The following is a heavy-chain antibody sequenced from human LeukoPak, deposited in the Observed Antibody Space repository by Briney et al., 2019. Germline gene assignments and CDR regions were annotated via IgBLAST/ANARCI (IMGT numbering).Heavy chain of an antibody. J-gene: IGHJ4*02. CDR3: TRGSYQFEY. CDR2: IRSKACGGTT. D-gene: IGHD1-26*01. Sequence: QTGGSLRLSCAASGFSVSRYWMSWVRQAPGKGLEWVTSIRSKACGGTTDYAASVKGRFSFSRDDSYSIVYLQMNSLKIEDTAVYYCTRGSYQFEYWGQGILVTVSS. CDR1: GFSVSRYW. V-gene: IGHV3-49*04.